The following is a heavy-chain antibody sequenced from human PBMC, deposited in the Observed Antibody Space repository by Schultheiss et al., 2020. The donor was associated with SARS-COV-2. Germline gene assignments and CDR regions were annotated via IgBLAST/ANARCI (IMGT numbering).Heavy chain of an antibody. V-gene: IGHV4-31*11. D-gene: IGHD1-14*01. CDR1: GGSFSGYY. CDR2: IYYSGST. Sequence: SETLSLTCAVYGGSFSGYYWSWIRQHPGKGLEWIGYIYYSGSTYYNPSLKSRVTISVDTSKNQFSLKLSSVTAADTAVYYCARDHHAEGVDVWGQGTTVTVSS. CDR3: ARDHHAEGVDV. J-gene: IGHJ6*02.